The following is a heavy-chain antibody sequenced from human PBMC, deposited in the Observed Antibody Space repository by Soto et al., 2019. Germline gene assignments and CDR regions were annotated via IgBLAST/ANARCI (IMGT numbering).Heavy chain of an antibody. J-gene: IGHJ6*02. CDR2: SVPFFGTP. Sequence: SVKVSCKASGGTCGTYGISWVRQAPGQGLEWMGGSVPFFGTPDYAENLQGRVTITADEATSTADMELSSLRSGDTAVYYCARANQPGMIRHYYDDMDVWGQGTTVTVSS. V-gene: IGHV1-69*13. CDR3: ARANQPGMIRHYYDDMDV. CDR1: GGTCGTYG. D-gene: IGHD3-16*01.